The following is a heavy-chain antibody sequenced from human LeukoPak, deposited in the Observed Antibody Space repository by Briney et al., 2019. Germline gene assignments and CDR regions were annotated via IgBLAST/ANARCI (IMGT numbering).Heavy chain of an antibody. V-gene: IGHV4-34*01. J-gene: IGHJ5*02. D-gene: IGHD1-1*01. CDR3: ATTSQLGSYNWFDP. CDR2: IDQLGVT. CDR1: GASLTDYY. Sequence: SETLPLTCAVYGASLTDYYWSWIRQPPGKGLEWIGEIDQLGVTKYNPSLKGRVTISRDTSKNQFSLDLTSVTAADTALYYCATTSQLGSYNWFDPWGQGTLVTVSS.